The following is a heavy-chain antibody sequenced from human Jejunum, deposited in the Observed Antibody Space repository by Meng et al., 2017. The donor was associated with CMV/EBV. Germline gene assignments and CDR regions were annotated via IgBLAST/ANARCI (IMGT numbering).Heavy chain of an antibody. CDR1: GFTLNRHW. CDR2: ISSSSNNI. Sequence: SGFTLNRHWMSWVRQAPGKGLEWVSSISSSSNNIYYADSVKGRFTISRDNAKNSLYLQLNSLRAEDTAVYFCARDLRSLVGAFDSWGQGTLVTVSS. V-gene: IGHV3-21*01. D-gene: IGHD1-26*01. J-gene: IGHJ4*02. CDR3: ARDLRSLVGAFDS.